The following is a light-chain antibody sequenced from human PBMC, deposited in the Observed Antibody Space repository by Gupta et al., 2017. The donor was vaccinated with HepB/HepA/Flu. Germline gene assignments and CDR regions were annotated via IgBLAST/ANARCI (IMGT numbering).Light chain of an antibody. V-gene: IGLV2-14*03. CDR1: SSDIGAYNY. CDR3: MSYTNNNTLGV. J-gene: IGLJ3*02. CDR2: AVS. Sequence: QSALTQTASVSGSPGQSITISCTGTSSDIGAYNYVSWYQQHPGKAPKLMIYAVSSRPSGLSNRFSGSKSGNTASLSITGLQAEDEGDYYCMSYTNNNTLGVFGGGTKLTVL.